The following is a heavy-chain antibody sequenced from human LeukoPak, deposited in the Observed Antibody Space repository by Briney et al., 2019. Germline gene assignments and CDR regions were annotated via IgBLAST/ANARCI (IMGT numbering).Heavy chain of an antibody. CDR1: GASISSGDHY. CDR3: VTANQRSTYYFDY. D-gene: IGHD1-20*01. J-gene: IGHJ4*02. Sequence: SQTLSLTCSVSGASISSGDHYWSWIRQPAGKGLEWVGRVYTSGSTTYNPSLNSRVTISVDTSTNQFSLKLSSVTAADTAVYYCVTANQRSTYYFDYWGQGTLVTVSS. V-gene: IGHV4-61*02. CDR2: VYTSGST.